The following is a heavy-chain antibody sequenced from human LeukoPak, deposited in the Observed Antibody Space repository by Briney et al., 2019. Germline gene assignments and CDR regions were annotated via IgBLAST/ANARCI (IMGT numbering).Heavy chain of an antibody. CDR1: GGSISSYY. CDR3: AREDYSNYEGNYFDY. D-gene: IGHD4-11*01. J-gene: IGHJ4*02. Sequence: PSETLSLTCTVSGGSISSYYWSLIRQPPGKGLEWIGYIYYSGSTNYNPSLKSRVTISVDTSKNQFSLKLSSVTAADTAVYYCAREDYSNYEGNYFDYWGQGTLVTVSS. V-gene: IGHV4-59*01. CDR2: IYYSGST.